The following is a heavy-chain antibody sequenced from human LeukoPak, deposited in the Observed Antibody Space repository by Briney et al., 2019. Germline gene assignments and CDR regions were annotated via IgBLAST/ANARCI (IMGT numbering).Heavy chain of an antibody. CDR1: GYTLTELS. J-gene: IGHJ4*02. V-gene: IGHV1-24*01. CDR2: FDPEDGET. Sequence: GASVKVSCKVSGYTLTELSMHWVRQAPGKGLEWMGGFDPEDGETIYAQKFQGRVTMTEDTSTDTAYMELSSLRSEDSAVYYCANLGYYYDSSVPDYWGQGTLVTVSS. CDR3: ANLGYYYDSSVPDY. D-gene: IGHD3-22*01.